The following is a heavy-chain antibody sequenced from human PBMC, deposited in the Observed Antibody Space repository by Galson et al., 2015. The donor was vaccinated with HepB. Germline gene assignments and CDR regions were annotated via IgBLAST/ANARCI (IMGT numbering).Heavy chain of an antibody. D-gene: IGHD1-7*01. V-gene: IGHV3-23*01. CDR3: AKDSPLTGNYVDLAY. CDR2: LTPGGGDT. CDR1: GFTFSSYA. J-gene: IGHJ4*02. Sequence: SLRLSCAASGFTFSSYAMTWVRQAPGKGLEWVSALTPGGGDTYYADSVKGRFTISRDNSKNTLYLQMNSLRAEDTAFYYCAKDSPLTGNYVDLAYWGQGTLATVSS.